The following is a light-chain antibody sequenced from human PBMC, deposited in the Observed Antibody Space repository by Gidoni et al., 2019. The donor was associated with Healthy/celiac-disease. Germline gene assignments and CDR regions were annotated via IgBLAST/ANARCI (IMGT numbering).Light chain of an antibody. CDR3: MQALQFLCS. CDR1: KSLLHSNGYNY. V-gene: IGKV2-28*01. Sequence: DIVMTKSQLSLPVTPVEPASISCRSSKSLLHSNGYNYCDWYLQKPGQSPQLLIYLGSNRASGVPDRFSGSGSGTDFTLKISRVEAEDVGVYYCMQALQFLCSFGQGTKLEIK. J-gene: IGKJ2*04. CDR2: LGS.